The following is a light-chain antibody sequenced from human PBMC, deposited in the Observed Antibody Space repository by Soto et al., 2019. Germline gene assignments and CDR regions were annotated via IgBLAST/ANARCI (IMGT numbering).Light chain of an antibody. V-gene: IGLV2-14*01. CDR1: SSDVGDYNY. J-gene: IGLJ1*01. CDR2: EVN. Sequence: QSVVTQPASVSGSPGQSMTISCTGASSDVGDYNYVSWYQHHPGKAPKLLIYEVNNRPSGVSDRFSGSKSGNVASLTISWLQAEDEADYYCSSYTSSSTYVFGTGTKVTVL. CDR3: SSYTSSSTYV.